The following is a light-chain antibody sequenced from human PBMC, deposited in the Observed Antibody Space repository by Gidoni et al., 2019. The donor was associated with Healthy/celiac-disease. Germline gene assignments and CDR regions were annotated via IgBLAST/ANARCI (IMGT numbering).Light chain of an antibody. CDR3: QQYGSSPALT. J-gene: IGKJ4*01. CDR2: GAS. V-gene: IGKV3-20*01. Sequence: DIVLTLSPGTLSLSPGERATLSCSASQSVSSIYLAWYQQKPGQAPRLLIYGASSRATGIPDRFSGSGSGTDFTLTISRLEPEDFAVYYCQQYGSSPALTFGGGTKVEIK. CDR1: QSVSSIY.